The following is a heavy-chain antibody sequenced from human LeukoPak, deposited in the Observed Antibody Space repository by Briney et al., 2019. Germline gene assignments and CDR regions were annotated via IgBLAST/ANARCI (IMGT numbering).Heavy chain of an antibody. CDR1: ASRFSDYW. CDR2: IKEDGREK. J-gene: IGHJ4*02. CDR3: ARGWGEKGYCRGGTCNNPQFDY. D-gene: IGHD2-15*01. Sequence: GRSLRPSRAAPASRFSDYWMTSVSQARGKWLEWVANIKEDGREKYYVDSVKGRFTLSKDNAKNSVYLQMNSLGAEDTAVYYCARGWGEKGYCRGGTCNNPQFDYWGQGILVTVSS. V-gene: IGHV3-7*01.